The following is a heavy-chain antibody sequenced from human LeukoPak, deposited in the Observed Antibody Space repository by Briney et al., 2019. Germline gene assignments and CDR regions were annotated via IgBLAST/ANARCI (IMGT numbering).Heavy chain of an antibody. CDR3: TKGQLWASGRAFDI. J-gene: IGHJ3*02. CDR2: IRDDGSNK. D-gene: IGHD3-16*01. V-gene: IGHV3-30*02. Sequence: GGSLRLSCAASGFTFSSYGIHWVRQAPGKGLEWVAFIRDDGSNKYYADSVKGRFTTSRDNSKNTLYLQMNNLRPEDTAVYYCTKGQLWASGRAFDIWGQGTMVTVSS. CDR1: GFTFSSYG.